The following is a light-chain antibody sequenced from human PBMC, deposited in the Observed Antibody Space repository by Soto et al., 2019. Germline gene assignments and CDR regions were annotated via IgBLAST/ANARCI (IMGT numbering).Light chain of an antibody. J-gene: IGKJ2*01. CDR3: QQGHNWPLT. CDR2: GAS. V-gene: IGKV3-15*01. CDR1: QRINSE. Sequence: EIVMTQSPATLSLSPGERAALSCRASQRINSELAWYQQKPGQPPRLLMYGASTRATGVPARFTGSESGSEFTLTISGLQSEDFAVYYCQQGHNWPLTFGQGTRLDI.